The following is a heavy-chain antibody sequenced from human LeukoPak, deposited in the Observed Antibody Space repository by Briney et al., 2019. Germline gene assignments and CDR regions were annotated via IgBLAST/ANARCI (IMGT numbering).Heavy chain of an antibody. J-gene: IGHJ4*02. CDR3: AKEDVGAAPHF. Sequence: GGSLRLSCAASGFTFSAYGMSWIRQVPGKGPEWVSADSVYGGGPYYADSVNGRFTMSRDNSENTVYLQMDSLRAEDTALYYCAKEDVGAAPHFWGQGTLVTVSS. D-gene: IGHD2-15*01. V-gene: IGHV3-23*01. CDR1: GFTFSAYG. CDR2: DSVYGGGP.